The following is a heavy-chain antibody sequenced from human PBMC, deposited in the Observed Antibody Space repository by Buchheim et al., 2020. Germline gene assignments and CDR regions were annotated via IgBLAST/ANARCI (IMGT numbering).Heavy chain of an antibody. CDR2: INPSGGST. D-gene: IGHD2-15*01. J-gene: IGHJ6*02. CDR1: GYTFTSYY. V-gene: IGHV1-46*01. Sequence: QVQLVQSGAEVKKPGPSVKVSCKASGYTFTSYYMHWVRQAPGQGLEWMGMINPSGGSTTYAQKLQGRVTMTRDTPTSTVYMELSSLRSEDTAVYYCARMSAATDYYYGMDVWGQGT. CDR3: ARMSAATDYYYGMDV.